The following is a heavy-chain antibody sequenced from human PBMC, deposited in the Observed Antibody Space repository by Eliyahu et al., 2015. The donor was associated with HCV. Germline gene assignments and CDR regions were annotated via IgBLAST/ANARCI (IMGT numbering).Heavy chain of an antibody. CDR3: AADELNTFS. V-gene: IGHV1-58*02. CDR1: GFTFTGSA. Sequence: QMQLVQSGPEVKKPGTSVKVSCXASGFTFTGSAIQWVRQARGQRLEWIGWIVVGTDKTNFAQKFQERVTLTRDMSTRTAYMELNSLRSEDTAVYYCAADELNTFSWGQGTLITVSP. D-gene: IGHD3-3*02. J-gene: IGHJ5*02. CDR2: IVVGTDKT.